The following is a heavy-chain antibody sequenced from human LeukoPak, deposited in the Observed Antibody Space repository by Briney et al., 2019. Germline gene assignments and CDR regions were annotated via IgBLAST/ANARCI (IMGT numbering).Heavy chain of an antibody. CDR3: ARPDCSGGNCYDAFDI. CDR1: GYSFTNYW. J-gene: IGHJ3*02. CDR2: IYPGDSDT. D-gene: IGHD2-15*01. Sequence: PGESLKISCKGSGYSFTNYWLGWVRQMPGKGLEWMGIIYPGDSDTRYSPSFQGQVTISADKSISTAYLRWSSLKASDTAMYYCARPDCSGGNCYDAFDIWGQGTMVTVSS. V-gene: IGHV5-51*01.